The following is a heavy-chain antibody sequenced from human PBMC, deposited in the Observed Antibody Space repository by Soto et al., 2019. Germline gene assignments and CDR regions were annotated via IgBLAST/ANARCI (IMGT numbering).Heavy chain of an antibody. Sequence: GASVKVSCKASGGTFSSYAISWVRQAPGQGLEWMGGIIPIFGTANYAQKFQGRVTITADESTSTAYMELSSLRSEDTAVYYRARDLWELWFNYYYYYGMDVWGQGTTVTVSS. CDR3: ARDLWELWFNYYYYYGMDV. CDR1: GGTFSSYA. CDR2: IIPIFGTA. V-gene: IGHV1-69*13. D-gene: IGHD1-26*01. J-gene: IGHJ6*02.